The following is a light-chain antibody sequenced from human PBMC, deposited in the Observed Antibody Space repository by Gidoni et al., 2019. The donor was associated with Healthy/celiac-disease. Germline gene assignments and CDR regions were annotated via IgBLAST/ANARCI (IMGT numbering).Light chain of an antibody. CDR2: HDS. CDR1: QLGDKY. V-gene: IGLV3-1*01. Sequence: SYELTPPPSVSVSPGQTASITCSGDQLGDKYACWYQQKPGKSPVLVIYHDSKRPSGIPERFSGSNSGNPATLTISGTQAMDEADYYCQAWDSSTVVFGGGTKLTVL. J-gene: IGLJ2*01. CDR3: QAWDSSTVV.